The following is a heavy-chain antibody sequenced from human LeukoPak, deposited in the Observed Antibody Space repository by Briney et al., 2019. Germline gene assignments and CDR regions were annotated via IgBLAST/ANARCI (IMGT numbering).Heavy chain of an antibody. Sequence: GGSLRLSCAASGFTFSSYAMSWVRQAPGKGLEWVSVISGSGGDTYYADSVKGRFTISRHSSKNTLYLQMNSLRAEDTAIYYCAKTGCTSTGCYENYWGQGTLVTVSS. CDR1: GFTFSSYA. CDR2: ISGSGGDT. V-gene: IGHV3-23*01. D-gene: IGHD2-2*01. J-gene: IGHJ4*02. CDR3: AKTGCTSTGCYENY.